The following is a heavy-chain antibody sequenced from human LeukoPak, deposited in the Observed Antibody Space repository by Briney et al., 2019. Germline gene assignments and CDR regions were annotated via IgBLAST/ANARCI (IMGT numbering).Heavy chain of an antibody. J-gene: IGHJ4*02. D-gene: IGHD4-17*01. CDR3: ARPGEDFVDFGGYFES. V-gene: IGHV3-74*01. Sequence: PGGSLRLSCVASGFTFSRYWMHWVRQAPGKGLVWVSRISRDHSSTNYADSVKGRFTVSRDNAKNTLYLQMNNLRAEDTAVYYCARPGEDFVDFGGYFESWGQGTLVTVSS. CDR2: ISRDHSST. CDR1: GFTFSRYW.